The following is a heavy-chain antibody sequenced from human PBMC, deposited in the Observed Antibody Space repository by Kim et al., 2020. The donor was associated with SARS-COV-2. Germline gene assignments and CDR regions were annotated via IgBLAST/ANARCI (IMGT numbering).Heavy chain of an antibody. D-gene: IGHD6-6*01. CDR2: LSLDSDRI. V-gene: IGHV3-9*01. J-gene: IGHJ4*02. CDR1: GFNFERFA. CDR3: TRDLVRGGADY. Sequence: GGSLRLSCETSGFNFERFAVHWVRQPPGKGLEWVSCLSLDSDRICYADSVKGRFTVSRDNAKDTLSLQMDSLRIEDTAFYYCTRDLVRGGADYWGQGTLVTVSS.